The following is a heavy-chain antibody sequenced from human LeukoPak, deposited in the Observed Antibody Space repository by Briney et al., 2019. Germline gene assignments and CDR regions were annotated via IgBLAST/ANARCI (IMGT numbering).Heavy chain of an antibody. CDR3: AKSGGYGLIDY. CDR1: NGSISSDTYF. D-gene: IGHD1-26*01. V-gene: IGHV4-61*02. J-gene: IGHJ4*02. CDR2: MSSSGIS. Sequence: PSETLSLACTVSNGSISSDTYFWSWIRQPAGKGLEWIGRMSSSGISTYSPSLKSRVTISIDTSRNQFSMNLNSVTAADTAIYYCAKSGGYGLIDYWGQGTLVTVSS.